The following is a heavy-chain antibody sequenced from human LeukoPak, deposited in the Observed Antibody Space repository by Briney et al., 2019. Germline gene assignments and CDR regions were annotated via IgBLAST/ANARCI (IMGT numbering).Heavy chain of an antibody. CDR3: ARRGSLGYCSSTSCFGFDY. CDR2: IYPGDSDT. J-gene: IGHJ4*02. CDR1: GYSFTNYW. Sequence: GESLKISCKGSGYSFTNYWIGWVRQMPGKGLEWMGIIYPGDSDTRYSPSFQGQVTISADKSISTAYLQWSSLKASDTAMYYCARRGSLGYCSSTSCFGFDYWGQGTLVTVSS. V-gene: IGHV5-51*01. D-gene: IGHD2-2*01.